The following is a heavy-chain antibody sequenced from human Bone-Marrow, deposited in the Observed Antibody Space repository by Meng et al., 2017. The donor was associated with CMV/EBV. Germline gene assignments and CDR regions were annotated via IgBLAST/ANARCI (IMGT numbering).Heavy chain of an antibody. CDR2: ISYDGSNK. D-gene: IGHD3-3*01. CDR3: ARGTIFEGYYYGMDV. J-gene: IGHJ6*01. Sequence: SCAASGFTFSSYAMHWVRQAPGKGLEWVAVISYDGSNKYYADSVKGRFTISRDNSKNTLYLQMNSLRAADTAVYYCARGTIFEGYYYGMDVWGQGTTVTVSS. V-gene: IGHV3-30-3*01. CDR1: GFTFSSYA.